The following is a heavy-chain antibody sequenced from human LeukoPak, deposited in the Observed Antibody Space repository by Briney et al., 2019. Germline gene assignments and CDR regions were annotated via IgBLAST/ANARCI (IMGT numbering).Heavy chain of an antibody. D-gene: IGHD2-21*02. Sequence: SSETLSLTCAVSGGSISSGDYSWSWVRQPPGKGLEWFGYIYHTGGTFYNPSLKSRVTMSADRSKNQFSLKLSSVTAADTAVYYCARDHSVTGYWYFDLWGRGTLVTVSS. CDR1: GGSISSGDYS. CDR3: ARDHSVTGYWYFDL. CDR2: IYHTGGT. J-gene: IGHJ2*01. V-gene: IGHV4-30-2*01.